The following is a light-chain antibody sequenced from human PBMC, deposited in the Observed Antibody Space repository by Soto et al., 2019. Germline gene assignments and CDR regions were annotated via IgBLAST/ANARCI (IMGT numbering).Light chain of an antibody. CDR1: DYNIGRNN. CDR3: AVWDGSLSGVV. CDR2: KVS. Sequence: QSVLTQPPSVSGTPGQRVTISRDGSDYNIGRNNVYWYQQLPGAAPKLLIQKVSQRPSGVPDRFSGSKSGTSASLAISGLRSEDAADYYCAVWDGSLSGVVFGGGTK. V-gene: IGLV1-47*01. J-gene: IGLJ2*01.